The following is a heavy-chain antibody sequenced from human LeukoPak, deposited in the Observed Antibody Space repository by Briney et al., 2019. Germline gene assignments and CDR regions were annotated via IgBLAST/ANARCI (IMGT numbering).Heavy chain of an antibody. Sequence: GGSLRLSCAASGFTFSSYAMSWVRQAPGKGLEWVANIQRDGSEKYYVDSVRGRFTISRDNAKNSVYLQMNSLKAEDTALYFCTREVGESRHLGAFWGQGTLVTVSS. D-gene: IGHD2-21*01. CDR2: IQRDGSEK. CDR3: TREVGESRHLGAF. CDR1: GFTFSSYA. V-gene: IGHV3-7*01. J-gene: IGHJ4*02.